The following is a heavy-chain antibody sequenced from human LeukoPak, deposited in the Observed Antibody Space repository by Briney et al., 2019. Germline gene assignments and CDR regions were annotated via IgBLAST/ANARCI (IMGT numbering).Heavy chain of an antibody. CDR3: ARAPFNTYYYGSGSYFPH. Sequence: GASVKVSCKASGYTFTSYDINWVRQATGQGLEWMGWMNPNSGNTGYAQKFQGRVTMTRNTSISTAYMELSSLRSEDTAEYYCARAPFNTYYYGSGSYFPHWGQGTLVTVSS. CDR1: GYTFTSYD. V-gene: IGHV1-8*01. CDR2: MNPNSGNT. D-gene: IGHD3-10*01. J-gene: IGHJ4*02.